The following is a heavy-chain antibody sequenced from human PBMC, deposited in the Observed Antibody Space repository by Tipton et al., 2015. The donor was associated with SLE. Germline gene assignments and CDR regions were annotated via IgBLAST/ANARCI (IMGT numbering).Heavy chain of an antibody. V-gene: IGHV4-61*09. CDR2: VYPGGTS. J-gene: IGHJ5*02. CDR1: NGSISSGSYY. CDR3: ARGTRETRADL. Sequence: TLSLTCTVSNGSISSGSYYWSWIRQPAGKGLEWMGHVYPGGTSDYNPSHKSRVDISIDTSKNQLSLKLTSVTAADTAMYYCARGTRETRADLWGQGTLVKVSS. D-gene: IGHD1-14*01.